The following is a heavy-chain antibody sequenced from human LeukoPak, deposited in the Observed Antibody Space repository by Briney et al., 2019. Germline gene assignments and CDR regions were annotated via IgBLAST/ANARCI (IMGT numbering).Heavy chain of an antibody. J-gene: IGHJ6*02. CDR1: GFTFSNAW. Sequence: GGSLRLSCAASGFTFSNAWMSWVRQAPGKGLEWVGRIKSKTDGGTTDYAAPVKGRFTISRDDSKNTLYLQMNSLKTEDTAVYYCTTDGVAYCSGGSCYSRGGYYGMDVWGQGTTVTVSS. D-gene: IGHD2-15*01. CDR3: TTDGVAYCSGGSCYSRGGYYGMDV. CDR2: IKSKTDGGTT. V-gene: IGHV3-15*01.